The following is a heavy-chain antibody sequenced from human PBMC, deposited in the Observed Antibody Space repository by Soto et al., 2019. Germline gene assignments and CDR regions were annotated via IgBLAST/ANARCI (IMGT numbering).Heavy chain of an antibody. CDR2: IYYSGST. D-gene: IGHD3-3*01. Sequence: SETLSPTCTVSGGSISSYYWSWIRQPPGKGLEWIGYIYYSGSTNYNPSLKSRVTISVDTSKNQFSLKLSSVTAADTAVYYCARDAQFNYDFWSGYYMDVWGKGTTVTVSS. CDR1: GGSISSYY. V-gene: IGHV4-59*01. J-gene: IGHJ6*03. CDR3: ARDAQFNYDFWSGYYMDV.